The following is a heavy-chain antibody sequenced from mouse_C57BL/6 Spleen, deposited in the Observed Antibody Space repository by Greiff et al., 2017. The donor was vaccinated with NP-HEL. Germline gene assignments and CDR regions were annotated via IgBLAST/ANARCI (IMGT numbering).Heavy chain of an antibody. CDR2: INPNNGGT. J-gene: IGHJ2*01. CDR3: ARHGSSYPFDD. V-gene: IGHV1-26*01. Sequence: VQLQQSGPELVKPGASVKISCKASGYTFTDYYMNWVKQSHGKSLEWIGDINPNNGGTSYNQKFKGKATLTVDKSSSTAYMELRSLTSEDSAVYYCARHGSSYPFDDWGQGTTLTVSS. D-gene: IGHD1-1*01. CDR1: GYTFTDYY.